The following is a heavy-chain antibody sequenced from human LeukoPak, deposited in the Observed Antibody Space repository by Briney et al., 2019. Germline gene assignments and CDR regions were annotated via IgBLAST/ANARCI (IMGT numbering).Heavy chain of an antibody. V-gene: IGHV4-59*01. CDR2: VYYSGST. J-gene: IGHJ4*02. CDR3: ARGDSGYDSVDY. D-gene: IGHD5-12*01. Sequence: SETLSLTCTVSGGFISSYYWSWIRQPPGKGLEWIGYVYYSGSTNYNPSLKSRVTISVDTSKNQFSLKLSSVTAADTAVYYCARGDSGYDSVDYWGQGTLVTVSS. CDR1: GGFISSYY.